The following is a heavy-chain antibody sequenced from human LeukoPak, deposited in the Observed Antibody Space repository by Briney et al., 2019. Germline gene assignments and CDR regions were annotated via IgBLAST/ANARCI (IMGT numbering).Heavy chain of an antibody. CDR3: ARAPMGAAALY. V-gene: IGHV1-8*01. J-gene: IGHJ4*02. Sequence: ASVKVSYKASGYTFTSYDINWVRQATGQGLEWMGWMNPNSGNTGYAQKFQGRVTMTRNTSISTAYMELSSLRSDDTAFYYCARAPMGAAALYWGQGTLVTVSS. CDR2: MNPNSGNT. CDR1: GYTFTSYD. D-gene: IGHD6-13*01.